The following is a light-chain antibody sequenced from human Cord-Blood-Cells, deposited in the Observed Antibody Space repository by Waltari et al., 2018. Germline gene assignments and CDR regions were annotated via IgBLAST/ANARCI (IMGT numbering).Light chain of an antibody. J-gene: IGLJ2*01. CDR1: NLGSQR. CDR3: QVWDSSSDHVV. CDR2: DDS. V-gene: IGLV3-21*03. Sequence: SYVPTQPPSVPVPLGKPATITLGGNNLGSQRGNWYQHKPGQAPVLVVYDDSDRPSGIPERFSGSNSGNTATLTISRVEAGDEADYYCQVWDSSSDHVVFGGGTKLTVL.